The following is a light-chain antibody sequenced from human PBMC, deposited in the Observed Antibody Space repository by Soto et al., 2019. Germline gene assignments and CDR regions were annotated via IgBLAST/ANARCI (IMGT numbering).Light chain of an antibody. J-gene: IGKJ3*01. CDR1: QSVSSSY. V-gene: IGKV3-20*01. CDR2: GAS. CDR3: QQYGSSLFT. Sequence: EIVLTQSPGTLSLSPGERATLSCRASQSVSSSYLAWYQQTPGQAPRLLIYGASSRATGIPDRFSGSGSGTDFTLTISRLEPEDFAVYYCQQYGSSLFTFGPGTKVDI.